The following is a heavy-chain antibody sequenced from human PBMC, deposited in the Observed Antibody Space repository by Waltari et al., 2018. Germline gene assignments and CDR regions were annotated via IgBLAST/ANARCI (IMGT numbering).Heavy chain of an antibody. J-gene: IGHJ5*02. CDR2: INGYGDKT. D-gene: IGHD3-22*01. CDR1: GFIFSSYA. Sequence: EVQVLESGGDLVQPGGSLRLTCAASGFIFSSYAINWVRQAPGEGLEWVSGINGYGDKTYYADSVQGRITLSRDNSKNTLTVQMNNLRGEDTAIYYCAKAHFYDTSGYIEHWGQGTLVTVSS. CDR3: AKAHFYDTSGYIEH. V-gene: IGHV3-23*01.